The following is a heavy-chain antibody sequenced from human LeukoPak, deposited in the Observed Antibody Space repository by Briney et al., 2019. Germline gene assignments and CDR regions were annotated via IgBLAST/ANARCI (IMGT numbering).Heavy chain of an antibody. J-gene: IGHJ4*02. CDR3: AREGSVTNDY. CDR1: GFIFDNYG. D-gene: IGHD4-17*01. Sequence: PGGSLRLSCAASGFIFDNYGMSWVRQRPGKGLEWVSGITWNGGSTGYAASVKGRFTISRDNANNTLYLQMNSLTAEDTAVYYCAREGSVTNDYWGQGSLVTVSS. CDR2: ITWNGGST. V-gene: IGHV3-20*04.